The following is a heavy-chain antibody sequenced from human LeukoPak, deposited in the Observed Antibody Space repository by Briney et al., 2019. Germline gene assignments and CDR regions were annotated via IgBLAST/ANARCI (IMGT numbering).Heavy chain of an antibody. D-gene: IGHD1-26*01. CDR3: ARDRSGSVRGHFDY. J-gene: IGHJ4*02. CDR1: GFTFTSSA. V-gene: IGHV1-46*01. Sequence: ASVKVSCKASGFTFTSSAVHWVRQAPGQGLEWMGIINPSGGSTSYAQKFQGRVTMTRDTSTSTVYMELSSLRSEDTAVYYCARDRSGSVRGHFDYWGQGTLVTVSS. CDR2: INPSGGST.